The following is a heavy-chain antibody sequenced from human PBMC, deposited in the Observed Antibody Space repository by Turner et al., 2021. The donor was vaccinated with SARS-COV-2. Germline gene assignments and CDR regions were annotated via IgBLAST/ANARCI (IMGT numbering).Heavy chain of an antibody. J-gene: IGHJ4*02. CDR3: ANVGSYFFDY. CDR2: ISSSGGTT. Sequence: EVQLLESGGGLVPPGGSLRLSCAASGFTFSNSAMSWVRQAPGKGVEWVSTISSSGGTTYYADSVKGRFTISRDNSKNTLYLQMNSLRAGDTALYYCANVGSYFFDYWGPGTLVTVSS. V-gene: IGHV3-23*01. CDR1: GFTFSNSA. D-gene: IGHD3-10*01.